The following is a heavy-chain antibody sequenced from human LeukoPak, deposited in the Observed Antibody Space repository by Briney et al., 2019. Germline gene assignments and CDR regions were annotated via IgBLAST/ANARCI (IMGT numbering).Heavy chain of an antibody. J-gene: IGHJ4*02. D-gene: IGHD6-6*01. CDR1: GFTVSSNY. Sequence: PGGSLRLSCAASGFTVSSNYMSWIRQPPGKGLEWIGYIYHSGSTYYNPSLKSRVTISVDRSKNQFSLKLSSVTAADTAVYYCARAAARIDYWGQGTLVTVSS. CDR2: IYHSGST. CDR3: ARAAARIDY. V-gene: IGHV4-59*02.